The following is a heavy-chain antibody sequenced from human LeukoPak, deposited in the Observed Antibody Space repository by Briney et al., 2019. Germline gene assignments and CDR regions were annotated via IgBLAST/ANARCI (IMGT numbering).Heavy chain of an antibody. Sequence: GGSLRLSCAASGFTFSSNYMSWVRQAPGKGLEWVSVIYSGGSTYYADSVKGRFTISRDNSKNTLYLQMNSLRAEDTAVYYCARYSPSGSYYAFDYWGQGTLVTVSS. CDR3: ARYSPSGSYYAFDY. D-gene: IGHD1-26*01. V-gene: IGHV3-53*01. CDR2: IYSGGST. J-gene: IGHJ4*02. CDR1: GFTFSSNY.